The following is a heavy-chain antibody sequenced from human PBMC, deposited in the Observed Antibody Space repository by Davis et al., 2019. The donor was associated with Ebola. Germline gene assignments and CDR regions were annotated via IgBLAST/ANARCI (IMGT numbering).Heavy chain of an antibody. V-gene: IGHV3-30*18. J-gene: IGHJ4*02. Sequence: PGGSLRLSCAASGFTFSSYGMHWVRQAPGKGLEWVAVISYDGSNKYYADSVKGRFTNSRDNSKNTLYLQMNSLRAEDTAVYYCAKEPGYSYGYGYWGQGTLVTVSS. CDR2: ISYDGSNK. CDR3: AKEPGYSYGYGY. D-gene: IGHD5-18*01. CDR1: GFTFSSYG.